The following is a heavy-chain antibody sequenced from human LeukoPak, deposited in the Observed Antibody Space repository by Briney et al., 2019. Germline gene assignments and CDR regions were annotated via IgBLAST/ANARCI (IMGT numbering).Heavy chain of an antibody. CDR3: ASVTTVRAFDI. CDR1: GGSISSYY. Sequence: KASETLSLTCTVSGGSISSYYWSWIRQAPGKGLEWVSYISSSGSTIYYADSVKGRFTISRDNAKNSLYLQMNSLRAEDTAVYYCASVTTVRAFDIWGQGTMVTVSS. CDR2: ISSSGSTI. D-gene: IGHD4-17*01. V-gene: IGHV3-11*04. J-gene: IGHJ3*02.